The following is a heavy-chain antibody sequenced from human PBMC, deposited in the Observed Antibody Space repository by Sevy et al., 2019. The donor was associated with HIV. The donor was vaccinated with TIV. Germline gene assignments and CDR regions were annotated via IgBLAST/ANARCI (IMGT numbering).Heavy chain of an antibody. CDR2: ISYDGNNK. CDR3: AKATLPHFYYYGMDV. Sequence: GGSLRLSCAASGFTFGDYGMHWVRQAPGKGLEWGAVISYDGNNKYYADSVKGRFTISRDNSKNTLFLQMNNLRPEDTAVYYCAKATLPHFYYYGMDVWGQGTAVTVSS. CDR1: GFTFGDYG. V-gene: IGHV3-30*18. J-gene: IGHJ6*02.